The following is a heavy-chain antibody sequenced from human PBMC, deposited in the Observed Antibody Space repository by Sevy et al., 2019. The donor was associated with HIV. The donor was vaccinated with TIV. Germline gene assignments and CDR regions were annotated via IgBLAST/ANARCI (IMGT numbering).Heavy chain of an antibody. CDR2: ISYGGSNK. D-gene: IGHD3-10*01. CDR3: ARAFLRFGELYLDY. J-gene: IGHJ4*02. CDR1: GFTFSSYA. V-gene: IGHV3-30-3*01. Sequence: GGSLRLSCAASGFTFSSYAMHWVRQAPGKGLEWVAVISYGGSNKYYADSVKGRFTISRDNSKNTLYLQMNSLRAEDTAVYYCARAFLRFGELYLDYWGQGTLVTVSS.